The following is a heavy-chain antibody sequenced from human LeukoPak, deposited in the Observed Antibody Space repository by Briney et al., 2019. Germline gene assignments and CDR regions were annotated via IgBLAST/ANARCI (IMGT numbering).Heavy chain of an antibody. Sequence: GGSLRLSCAASGFTFSSYWIHWVRQAPGKGLVWVSRINSDGSSISYADSVKGRFTISRDNAKNTLYLQMNSLRAEDTAVYYCAGFDYYDSSGYWVSQDASDIWGQGTMVTVSS. CDR2: INSDGSSI. CDR3: AGFDYYDSSGYWVSQDASDI. J-gene: IGHJ3*02. V-gene: IGHV3-74*01. D-gene: IGHD3-22*01. CDR1: GFTFSSYW.